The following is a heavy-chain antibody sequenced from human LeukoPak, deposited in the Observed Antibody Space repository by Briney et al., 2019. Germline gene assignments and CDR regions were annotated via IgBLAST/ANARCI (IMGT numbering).Heavy chain of an antibody. CDR1: GFTVSSNY. CDR3: ARLYSSSWYYRYYFDY. CDR2: IYSGGST. V-gene: IGHV3-66*01. Sequence: GGSLRLSCAASGFTVSSNYMGWVRQAPGKGLEWVSVIYSGGSTYYADSVKGRFTISRDNSKNTLYLQMNSLRAEDTAVYYCARLYSSSWYYRYYFDYWGQGTLVTVSS. J-gene: IGHJ4*02. D-gene: IGHD6-13*01.